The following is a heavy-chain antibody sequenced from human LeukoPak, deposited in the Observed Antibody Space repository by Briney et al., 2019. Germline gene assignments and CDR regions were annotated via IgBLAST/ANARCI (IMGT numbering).Heavy chain of an antibody. CDR1: GGSISRGGYS. Sequence: SETLSLTCAVSGGSISRGGYSWSWIRQPPGKGLDSIGYIYHSGSTYYNPSLKSRVPISVDRSKNQSSLKLNSLTAAVTAVYYCARGGLELDYWGQGTLVTVSS. J-gene: IGHJ4*02. D-gene: IGHD1-7*01. CDR2: IYHSGST. CDR3: ARGGLELDY. V-gene: IGHV4-30-2*01.